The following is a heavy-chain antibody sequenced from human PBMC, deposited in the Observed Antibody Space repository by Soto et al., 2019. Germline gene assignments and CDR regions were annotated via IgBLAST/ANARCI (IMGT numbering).Heavy chain of an antibody. J-gene: IGHJ4*02. D-gene: IGHD6-19*01. V-gene: IGHV4-31*03. CDR3: ARHHMAATDMYFDY. Sequence: QVQLQESGPGLVKPSQTLSLTCTVSGGSISSGGYYWSWIRQHPGKGLEWIGDIYDNDSTYYNPSLKSRVTMSVDMSRNQFSLKLSSVTAADTAVYYCARHHMAATDMYFDYWGQGTLVTVSS. CDR2: IYDNDST. CDR1: GGSISSGGYY.